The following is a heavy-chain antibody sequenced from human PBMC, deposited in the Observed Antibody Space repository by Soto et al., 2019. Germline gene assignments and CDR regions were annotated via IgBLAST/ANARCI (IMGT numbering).Heavy chain of an antibody. J-gene: IGHJ4*02. Sequence: ASVKVSCKASGYTFTSYGISWVRQAPGQGLEWMGWISAYNGNTNYAQKLQGRVTMTTDTSTSTAYMELRSLRSDDTAVYYCARSAYYYDSSGSLLYGGQGTLVTVSS. CDR2: ISAYNGNT. CDR3: ARSAYYYDSSGSLLY. D-gene: IGHD3-22*01. CDR1: GYTFTSYG. V-gene: IGHV1-18*01.